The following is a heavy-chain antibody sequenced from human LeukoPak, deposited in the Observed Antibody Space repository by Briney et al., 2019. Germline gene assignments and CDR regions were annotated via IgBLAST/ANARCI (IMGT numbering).Heavy chain of an antibody. V-gene: IGHV4-59*08. J-gene: IGHJ6*02. CDR1: GGSISSYY. CDR2: IYYSGST. Sequence: SETLSLTCTVTGGSISSYYWSWIRQPPGKGLELIGYIYYSGSTNYNPSLKSRVTISVDTSKNQFSLKLSSVTAADTAVYYCATRSTPNYYYGMDVWGQGTTVTVSS. D-gene: IGHD2-2*01. CDR3: ATRSTPNYYYGMDV.